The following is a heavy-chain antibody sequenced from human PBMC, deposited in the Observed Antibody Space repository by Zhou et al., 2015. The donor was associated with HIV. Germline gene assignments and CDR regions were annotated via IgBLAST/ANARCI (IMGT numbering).Heavy chain of an antibody. D-gene: IGHD3-22*01. V-gene: IGHV1-69*06. J-gene: IGHJ4*02. CDR1: GATFNNYV. CDR3: ASLYYYDSRAFPYYFHY. CDR2: IIPVSGRP. Sequence: QVQLEQSEAEVKKPGSSVKLSCKVFGATFNNYVVSWVRQAPGQGLEWMGGIIPVSGRPNYAENFQGRISIIADKSTSTVYMDLRSLRSDDTALYFCASLYYYDSRAFPYYFHYWGQGTLVTVSS.